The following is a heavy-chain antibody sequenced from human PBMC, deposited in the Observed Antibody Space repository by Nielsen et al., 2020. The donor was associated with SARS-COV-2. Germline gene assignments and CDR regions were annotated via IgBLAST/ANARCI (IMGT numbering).Heavy chain of an antibody. CDR3: TTDIWFGELLFDY. CDR1: GFTFSNAW. CDR2: IKSKTDGGTT. D-gene: IGHD3-10*01. J-gene: IGHJ4*02. Sequence: GGSLRLSCAASGFTFSNAWMSWVRQAPGKGLEWVGRIKSKTDGGTTDYAAPVKGRFTISRDDSKNTLYLQMNSLKTEDTAVYYCTTDIWFGELLFDYWGQGTLVTVSS. V-gene: IGHV3-15*01.